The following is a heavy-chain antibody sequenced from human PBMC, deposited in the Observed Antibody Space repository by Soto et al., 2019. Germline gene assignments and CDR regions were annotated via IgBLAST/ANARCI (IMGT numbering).Heavy chain of an antibody. Sequence: ASVKVSCKASGGTFSSYSISWVRQAPGQGLEWMGGITPLFGTANYPQKFHGRVTITADESTSTAYMQVSSLRSEDTAVYYRAREGYGDYGKPFDYWGQGTLVTVSS. CDR3: AREGYGDYGKPFDY. J-gene: IGHJ4*02. V-gene: IGHV1-69*13. CDR1: GGTFSSYS. CDR2: ITPLFGTA. D-gene: IGHD4-17*01.